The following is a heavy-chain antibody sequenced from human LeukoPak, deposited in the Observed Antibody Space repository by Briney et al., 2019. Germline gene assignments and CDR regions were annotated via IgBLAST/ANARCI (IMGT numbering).Heavy chain of an antibody. V-gene: IGHV3-30-3*01. CDR1: AFTFTTYA. D-gene: IGHD2-2*01. CDR3: ARGSLYCSSTSCRPTFGNYYYSGMDV. J-gene: IGHJ6*02. CDR2: ISSDGSIK. Sequence: PGGSLRLSCTASAFTFTTYALDWVRQAPGKGLEWVAIISSDGSIKYYADSVKGRFTISRDNSKNTLYLQMNSLRAEDTAVYYCARGSLYCSSTSCRPTFGNYYYSGMDVWGQGTTVAVSS.